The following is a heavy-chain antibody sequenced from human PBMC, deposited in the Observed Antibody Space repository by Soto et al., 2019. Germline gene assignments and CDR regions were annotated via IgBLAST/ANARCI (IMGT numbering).Heavy chain of an antibody. D-gene: IGHD1-26*01. V-gene: IGHV4-59*02. CDR3: ARGVGSSPPQY. Sequence: SETLSLTCTISGGSVSVYYWSWIRQSTGQGLEWIGYIYASGSPYYNPSLRSRVTVSADTSKNQISLKLTSPTAADTAVYYCARGVGSSPPQYWGRGTLVTVSS. CDR1: GGSVSVYY. CDR2: IYASGSP. J-gene: IGHJ4*02.